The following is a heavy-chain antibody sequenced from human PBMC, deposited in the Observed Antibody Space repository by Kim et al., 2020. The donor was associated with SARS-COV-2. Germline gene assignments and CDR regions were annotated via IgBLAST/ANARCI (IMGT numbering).Heavy chain of an antibody. CDR3: ARDPLVATIYPFWYFDY. CDR2: TYYRSKWYN. CDR1: GDSVSSNSAA. J-gene: IGHJ4*02. V-gene: IGHV6-1*01. Sequence: SQTLSLTCAISGDSVSSNSAAWNWIRQSPSRGLEWLGRTYYRSKWYNDYAVSVKSRITINPDTSKNQFSLQLNSVTPEDTAVYYCARDPLVATIYPFWYFDYWGQGTLVTVSS. D-gene: IGHD5-12*01.